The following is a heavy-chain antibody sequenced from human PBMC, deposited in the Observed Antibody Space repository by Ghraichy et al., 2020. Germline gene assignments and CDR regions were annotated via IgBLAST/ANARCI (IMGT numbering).Heavy chain of an antibody. J-gene: IGHJ3*02. CDR2: ISYSGSA. Sequence: SETLSLTCTVSGGSISSSSHFWGWIRQPPGKGLEWIGSISYSGSALYNPSLKSRVIMSVDTSKNQFSLKLSSVTATDTAVYYCATFRRTWIQLMVMGGAFDMWGQGTMVTVSS. D-gene: IGHD5-18*01. V-gene: IGHV4-39*01. CDR1: GGSISSSSHF. CDR3: ATFRRTWIQLMVMGGAFDM.